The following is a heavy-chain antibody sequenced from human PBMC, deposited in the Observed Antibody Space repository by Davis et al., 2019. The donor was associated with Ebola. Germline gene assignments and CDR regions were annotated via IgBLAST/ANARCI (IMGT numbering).Heavy chain of an antibody. CDR3: AREGSSSLGVYYYGMDV. Sequence: GSLRLSCTVSGGSISSYYWSWIRQPPGKGLEWIGYIYYSGSTNYNPSLKSRVTISVDTSKNQFSLKLSSVTAADTAVYYCAREGSSSLGVYYYGMDVWGQGTTVTVSS. V-gene: IGHV4-59*01. J-gene: IGHJ6*02. D-gene: IGHD6-6*01. CDR1: GGSISSYY. CDR2: IYYSGST.